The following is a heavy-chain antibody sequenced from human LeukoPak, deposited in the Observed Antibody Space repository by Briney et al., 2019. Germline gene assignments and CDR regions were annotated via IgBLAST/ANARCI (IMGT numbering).Heavy chain of an antibody. CDR2: IYTSGST. CDR3: ATGTTGTAAFDI. CDR1: GGSISSGSYC. Sequence: SETLSLTCTVSGGSISSGSYCWSWIRQPAGKGLEWIVRIYTSGSTNYNPSLKSRVTISVDTSKNQFSLKLSSVTAADTAVYYCATGTTGTAAFDIWGQGTMVTVSS. V-gene: IGHV4-61*02. J-gene: IGHJ3*02. D-gene: IGHD1-1*01.